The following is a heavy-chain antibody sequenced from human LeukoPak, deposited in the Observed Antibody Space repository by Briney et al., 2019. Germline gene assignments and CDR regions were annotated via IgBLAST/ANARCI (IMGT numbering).Heavy chain of an antibody. Sequence: SETLSLTCTVSGGSISSGGYYWSWVRQPAGKGLEWTGRIFTSGSTNYNPSLKSRVTISLDTSKNQFSLKLSSVTAADTAVYYCARGFGGYGCSSTSCYRAFDIWGQGTMVIVSS. D-gene: IGHD2-2*01. CDR3: ARGFGGYGCSSTSCYRAFDI. CDR1: GGSISSGGYY. J-gene: IGHJ3*02. CDR2: IFTSGST. V-gene: IGHV4-61*02.